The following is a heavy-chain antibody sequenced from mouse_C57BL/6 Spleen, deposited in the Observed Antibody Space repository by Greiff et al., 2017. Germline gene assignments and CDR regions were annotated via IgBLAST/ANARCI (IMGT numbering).Heavy chain of an antibody. J-gene: IGHJ3*01. D-gene: IGHD3-2*02. Sequence: QVHVKQSGAELVKPGASVKMSCKASGYTFTSYWITWVKQRPGQGLEWIGDIYPGSGSTNYNEKFKSKATLTVDTSSSTAYMQLSSLTSEDSAVYYCARMTAQAGFAYWGQGTLVTVSA. CDR2: IYPGSGST. CDR1: GYTFTSYW. CDR3: ARMTAQAGFAY. V-gene: IGHV1-55*01.